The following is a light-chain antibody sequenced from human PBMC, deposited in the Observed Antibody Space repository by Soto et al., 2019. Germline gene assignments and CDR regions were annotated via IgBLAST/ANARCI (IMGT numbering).Light chain of an antibody. CDR2: DAS. Sequence: EIVLTQSPGTLSLSPGERATLSCRASQSVSSTYLAWYQQKPVQSPRPLIYDASNRATGIPARFSGSGSGTDFTLTISSLEAEDFAVYYCQQSSNWPTFGQGTKVDIK. V-gene: IGKV3D-20*02. CDR3: QQSSNWPT. J-gene: IGKJ1*01. CDR1: QSVSSTY.